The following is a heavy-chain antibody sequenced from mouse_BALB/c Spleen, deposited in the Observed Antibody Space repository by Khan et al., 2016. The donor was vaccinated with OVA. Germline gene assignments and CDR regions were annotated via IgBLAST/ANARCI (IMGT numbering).Heavy chain of an antibody. CDR2: MWSDGST. V-gene: IGHV2-6-1*01. CDR3: ARQPYYHYNVRDY. Sequence: QVQLKESGPGLVAPSQSLSITCTISGFSLTNYGVHWVRQPPGKGLEWLVLMWSDGSTTYNSALKSRLTISKDNSKRQVFLKMNSLQTDDTAMYFCARQPYYHYNVRDYWGQGTSVTVSS. J-gene: IGHJ4*01. D-gene: IGHD2-10*01. CDR1: GFSLTNYG.